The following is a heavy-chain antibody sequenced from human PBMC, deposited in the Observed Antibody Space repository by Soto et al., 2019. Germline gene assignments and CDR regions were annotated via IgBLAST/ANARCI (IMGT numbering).Heavy chain of an antibody. J-gene: IGHJ4*02. CDR3: AAGREGYFGSGSYSDY. V-gene: IGHV1-8*02. CDR1: GGTFGSYS. D-gene: IGHD3-10*01. CDR2: MNPNTGNS. Sequence: ASFKGFCKASGGTFGSYSLSWVRQSSGQGLEWMGWMNPNTGNSGYAQKFQGRVTVTSDTSINTVHMELSSLRSEDTAVYYCAAGREGYFGSGSYSDYWGQGTLVTVS.